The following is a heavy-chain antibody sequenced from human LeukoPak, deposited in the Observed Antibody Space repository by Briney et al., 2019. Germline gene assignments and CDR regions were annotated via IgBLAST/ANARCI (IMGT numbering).Heavy chain of an antibody. D-gene: IGHD3-3*01. Sequence: GGSLRLSCAASGFTFSSYWMSWVRQAPGKGLEWVANIKQDGSEKYYVDSVKGRFTISRDNAKNSLYLQMNSLRAEDTAVYYCARGGTYYDFWSGYGDYFDYWGQGTLVTVSS. V-gene: IGHV3-7*01. CDR1: GFTFSSYW. J-gene: IGHJ4*02. CDR3: ARGGTYYDFWSGYGDYFDY. CDR2: IKQDGSEK.